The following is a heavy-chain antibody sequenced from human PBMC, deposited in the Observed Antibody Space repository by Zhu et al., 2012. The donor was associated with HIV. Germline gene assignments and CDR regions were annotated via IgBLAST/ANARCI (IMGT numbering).Heavy chain of an antibody. CDR1: GGSISSYY. D-gene: IGHD3-16*01. J-gene: IGHJ4*02. V-gene: IGHV4-4*09. CDR3: ARGVGADY. Sequence: QVQLQESGPGLVKPSETLSLTCTVSGGSISSYYWSWIRQPPGKGLEWIGYICTSGSTNYNPSLKSRVTISVDTSKNQFSLKLSSVTAADTAVYYCARGVGADYWGQGTLVTVSS. CDR2: ICTSGST.